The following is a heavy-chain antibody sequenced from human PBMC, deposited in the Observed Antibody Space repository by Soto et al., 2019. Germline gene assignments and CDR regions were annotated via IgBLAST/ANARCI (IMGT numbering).Heavy chain of an antibody. CDR1: GLSITDSEMG. D-gene: IGHD6-19*01. Sequence: QVTLKESGPVLVKPTETLKLRCTVSGLSITDSEMGVSWIRQPPGQPLEWLAHIDSSGEKSYRTFLKSRLAISKDTSKSQIVLTMTNMDPADTATYYCARRHLAVAVSPWFDPWGQGIPVTVSS. J-gene: IGHJ5*02. CDR2: IDSSGEK. V-gene: IGHV2-26*01. CDR3: ARRHLAVAVSPWFDP.